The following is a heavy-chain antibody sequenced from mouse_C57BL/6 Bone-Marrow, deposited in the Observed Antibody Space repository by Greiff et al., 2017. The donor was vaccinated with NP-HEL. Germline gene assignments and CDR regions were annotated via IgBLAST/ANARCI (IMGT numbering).Heavy chain of an antibody. Sequence: EVQRVESGPGLVKPSQSLSLTCSVTGYSITSGYYWNWIRQFPGNKLEWMGYISYDGSNNYNPSLKNRISITRDTSKNQFFLKLNSVTTEDTATYYCARVRDGYYPFAYWGQGTLVTVSA. J-gene: IGHJ3*01. CDR1: GYSITSGYY. V-gene: IGHV3-6*01. CDR2: ISYDGSN. CDR3: ARVRDGYYPFAY. D-gene: IGHD2-3*01.